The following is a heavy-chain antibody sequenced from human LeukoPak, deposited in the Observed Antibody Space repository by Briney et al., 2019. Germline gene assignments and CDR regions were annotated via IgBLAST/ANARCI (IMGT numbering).Heavy chain of an antibody. CDR3: AGLEGRYSTDWFYFFDY. V-gene: IGHV4-4*02. CDR1: GGSISSLNL. D-gene: IGHD6-19*01. J-gene: IGHJ4*02. Sequence: SETLSLTCIVSGGSISSLNLWSWLRQPPGKGLGWIGEMYLGGTTNFNPSLKSRVTILIDKSKNQLSLQLTSVTAADTAVYYCAGLEGRYSTDWFYFFDYWGQGALVTVSS. CDR2: MYLGGTT.